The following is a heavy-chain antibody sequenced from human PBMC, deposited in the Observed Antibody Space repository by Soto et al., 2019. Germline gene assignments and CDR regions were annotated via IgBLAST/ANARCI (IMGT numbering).Heavy chain of an antibody. V-gene: IGHV3-23*01. CDR3: AKVWTEKGYCTSMSCLYYFDY. D-gene: IGHD2-2*01. CDR2: ISDSGST. CDR1: GFTFSSHA. J-gene: IGHJ4*02. Sequence: EVQLLESGGGLVQPGGSLRLSCEASGFTFSSHAMSWVRQAPGRGLEWASTISDSGSTYYTDSVKGRFTISRDNSKNTLYLQMNSLRAEDTAVYYCAKVWTEKGYCTSMSCLYYFDYWGQGTLVTVSS.